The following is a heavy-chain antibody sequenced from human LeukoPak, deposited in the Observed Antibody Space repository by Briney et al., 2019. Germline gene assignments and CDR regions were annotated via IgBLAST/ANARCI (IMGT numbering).Heavy chain of an antibody. CDR3: ASGSHAVTTHFDY. CDR2: IYHSGAT. V-gene: IGHV4-4*02. D-gene: IGHD3-16*01. CDR1: GDSITSSKW. Sequence: SETLSLTCAVSGDSITSSKWWSWVRQSPEKGLERIGEIYHSGATNYNPSLKSRVTMSVDKSKNQFALNLSSVTAADTAVYYCASGSHAVTTHFDYWGQGTLVTVSS. J-gene: IGHJ4*02.